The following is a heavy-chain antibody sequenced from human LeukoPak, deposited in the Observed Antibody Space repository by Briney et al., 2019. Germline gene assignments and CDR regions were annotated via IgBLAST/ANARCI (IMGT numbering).Heavy chain of an antibody. V-gene: IGHV4-39*01. J-gene: IGHJ5*02. Sequence: PSETLSLTCTVSGGSISTSSYYWGWVRQPPGKGLEWIGNIFYSGSTYYNPSLKSRVTISVDTSKNQFSLKLSSVTAADTAVYYCARLGSGWYGTPHWFDPWGQGTLVTVSS. D-gene: IGHD6-19*01. CDR2: IFYSGST. CDR1: GGSISTSSYY. CDR3: ARLGSGWYGTPHWFDP.